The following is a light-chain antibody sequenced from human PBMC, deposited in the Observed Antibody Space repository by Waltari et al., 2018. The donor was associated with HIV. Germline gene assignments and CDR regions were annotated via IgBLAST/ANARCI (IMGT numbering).Light chain of an antibody. V-gene: IGLV2-23*02. Sequence: QSALPHPSSQSGYPRHPLTISITYNNSNKNFLGKPQHPGKAPKLLIFEDTKRPSGVSYRFSGYKSGDRASLTISGLQADDEADYYCCSFTRTSGFAFYVFGPGTTVTVL. CDR3: CSFTRTSGFAFYV. J-gene: IGLJ1*01. CDR2: EDT. CDR1: NSNKN.